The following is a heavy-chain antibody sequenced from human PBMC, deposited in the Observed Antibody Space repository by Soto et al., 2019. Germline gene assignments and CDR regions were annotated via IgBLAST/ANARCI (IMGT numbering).Heavy chain of an antibody. CDR1: GFTFSSYA. CDR3: AKVSYDFWSGYYRYFDY. Sequence: EVQLLESGGGLVQPGGSLRLSCAASGFTFSSYAMSWVRQAPGKGLEWVSAISGSGGSTYYADSVKGRFTISRDNSKNTLYLQMNSLRAEDTAVYYCAKVSYDFWSGYYRYFDYWGQGTLVTVSS. D-gene: IGHD3-3*01. J-gene: IGHJ4*02. V-gene: IGHV3-23*01. CDR2: ISGSGGST.